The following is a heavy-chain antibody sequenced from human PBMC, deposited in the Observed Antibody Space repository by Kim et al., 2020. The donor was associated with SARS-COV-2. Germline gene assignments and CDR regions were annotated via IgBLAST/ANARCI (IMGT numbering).Heavy chain of an antibody. CDR1: GYSFTSYW. D-gene: IGHD3-10*01. Sequence: GESLKISCKGSGYSFTSYWISWVRQMPGKGLEWMGRIDPSDSYTNYSPSFQGHVTISADKSISTAYLQWSSLKASDTAMYYCARNTYYYGSGSYYISVRSDWFDPWGQGTLVTVSS. V-gene: IGHV5-10-1*01. J-gene: IGHJ5*02. CDR2: IDPSDSYT. CDR3: ARNTYYYGSGSYYISVRSDWFDP.